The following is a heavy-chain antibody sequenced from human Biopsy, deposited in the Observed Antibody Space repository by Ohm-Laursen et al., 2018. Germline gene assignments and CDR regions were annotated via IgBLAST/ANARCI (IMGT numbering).Heavy chain of an antibody. CDR1: GFTFSSYG. Sequence: SLRLSCTASGFTFSSYGMHWVRQAPGKGLEWVALISNDGDIKYSADSMEGRFTISRDNSRNTLFLQMNSLKAEDTAVYYCAKDRFPYTSGYSSVFEYWGQGTLVTVSS. J-gene: IGHJ4*02. CDR3: AKDRFPYTSGYSSVFEY. CDR2: ISNDGDIK. V-gene: IGHV3-30*18. D-gene: IGHD3-22*01.